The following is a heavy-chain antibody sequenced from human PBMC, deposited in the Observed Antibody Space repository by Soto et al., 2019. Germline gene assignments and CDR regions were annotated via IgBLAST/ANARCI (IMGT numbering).Heavy chain of an antibody. V-gene: IGHV3-48*03. D-gene: IGHD5-12*01. CDR3: TKEKSPMDSGYDAFEI. CDR1: GFTFSSYE. J-gene: IGHJ3*02. CDR2: MSASGGTI. Sequence: PGGSLRLSCAASGFTFSSYEMDWVRQAPGKGLEWVAYMSASGGTIFYADSVKGRFTISRDNADKSLYLQMNSLRAEDTAIYYCTKEKSPMDSGYDAFEIWGRGTMVTVSS.